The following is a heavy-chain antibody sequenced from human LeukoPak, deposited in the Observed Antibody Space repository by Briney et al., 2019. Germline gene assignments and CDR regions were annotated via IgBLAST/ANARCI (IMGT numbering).Heavy chain of an antibody. CDR2: INSDGSST. CDR3: ARDGTSSTWVAYNWFDI. Sequence: GGSLRLSCAASGFTFSSSWMHWVRQAPGKGLVWVSRINSDGSSTSYADSVKGRFTISRDNAKNTLYLQMNSLRAEDTAVYYCARDGTSSTWVAYNWFDIWGQGTLVTVSS. V-gene: IGHV3-74*01. J-gene: IGHJ5*02. D-gene: IGHD6-13*01. CDR1: GFTFSSSW.